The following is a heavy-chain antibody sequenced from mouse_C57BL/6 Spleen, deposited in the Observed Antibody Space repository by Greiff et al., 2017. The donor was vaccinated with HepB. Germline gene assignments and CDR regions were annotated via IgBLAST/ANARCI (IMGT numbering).Heavy chain of an antibody. D-gene: IGHD2-3*01. CDR2: IHPNSGST. J-gene: IGHJ1*03. Sequence: VQLQQPGAELVKPGASVKLSCKASGYTFTSYWMHWVKQRPGQGLEWIGIIHPNSGSTNYNEKFKSKATLTVDKSSSTAYMQLSSLTSEDSAVYYCARIPDGYYGDWYFDVWGTGTTVTVSS. V-gene: IGHV1-64*01. CDR3: ARIPDGYYGDWYFDV. CDR1: GYTFTSYW.